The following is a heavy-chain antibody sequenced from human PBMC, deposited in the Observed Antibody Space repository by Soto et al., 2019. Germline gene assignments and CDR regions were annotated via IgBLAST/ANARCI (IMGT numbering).Heavy chain of an antibody. J-gene: IGHJ3*02. V-gene: IGHV2-5*02. CDR2: IYWDGDK. D-gene: IGHD3-16*01. CDR1: GFSLSTSGVG. CDR3: AHRPPYDYVRGKYGSDAFDI. Sequence: QVTLKESGPTLVKPTQTLTLTCTFSGFSLSTSGVGVGWIRQPPGKPLEWLALIYWDGDKRYSPSLKTRITITKDSSKTQVVLTMPNMDPVDTATYYCAHRPPYDYVRGKYGSDAFDIWGQGTMVTVSS.